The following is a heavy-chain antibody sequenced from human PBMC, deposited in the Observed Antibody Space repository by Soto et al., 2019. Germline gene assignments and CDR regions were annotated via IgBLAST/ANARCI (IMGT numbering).Heavy chain of an antibody. J-gene: IGHJ4*02. CDR1: GGSFSSYP. CDR3: ARVLRPGRSFDY. CDR2: FIPIFGTA. D-gene: IGHD3-10*01. Sequence: QVQLVQSGAEVRKPGSSVKVSCKASGGSFSSYPFTWVRQAPGQGLEWMGGFIPIFGTANYAQRFQGRVTFTAEAYTSTAYMDLSSLRSEHTAVYYCARVLRPGRSFDYGGQGTLVTVSS. V-gene: IGHV1-69*01.